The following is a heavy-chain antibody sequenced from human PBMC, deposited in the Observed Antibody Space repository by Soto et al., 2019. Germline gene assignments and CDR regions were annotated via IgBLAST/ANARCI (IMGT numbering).Heavy chain of an antibody. CDR3: AGDYEGY. V-gene: IGHV3-7*01. D-gene: IGHD5-12*01. CDR1: VFTFNIYW. Sequence: EVQLVESGGGLVQPGGALRLSCAASVFTFNIYWMSWVRQAPGKGLEWVANIKEDGSETYYVDSVKGRFTISRDNARNSLFLQMNSLRAEDTALYYCAGDYEGYWGQGTLVTVSS. CDR2: IKEDGSET. J-gene: IGHJ4*02.